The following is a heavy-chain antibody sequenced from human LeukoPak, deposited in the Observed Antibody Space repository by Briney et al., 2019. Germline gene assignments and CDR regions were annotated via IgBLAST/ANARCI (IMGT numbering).Heavy chain of an antibody. D-gene: IGHD4-17*01. Sequence: SETLSLTCAVSADSFSSHYWTWIRQPPGKGLEWIGCISYIGSTNYNPSLKSRVTISIDTSKNQFSLKLTSVTAADTAVYYCARDLVTVTKGFDIWGQGTMVSVSS. CDR1: ADSFSSHY. V-gene: IGHV4-59*11. CDR2: ISYIGST. J-gene: IGHJ3*02. CDR3: ARDLVTVTKGFDI.